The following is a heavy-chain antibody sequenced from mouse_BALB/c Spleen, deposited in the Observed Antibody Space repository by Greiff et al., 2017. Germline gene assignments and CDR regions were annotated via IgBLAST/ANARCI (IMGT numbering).Heavy chain of an antibody. CDR3: ARAQYGNPWFAY. Sequence: EVQLVESGGGLVKPGGSLKLSCAASGFTFSSYAMSWVRQTPEKRLEWVASISSGGSTYYPDSVKGRFTISRDNARNILYLQMSSLRSEDTAMYYCARAQYGNPWFAYWGQGTLVTVSA. D-gene: IGHD2-10*02. V-gene: IGHV5-6-5*01. CDR2: ISSGGST. J-gene: IGHJ3*01. CDR1: GFTFSSYA.